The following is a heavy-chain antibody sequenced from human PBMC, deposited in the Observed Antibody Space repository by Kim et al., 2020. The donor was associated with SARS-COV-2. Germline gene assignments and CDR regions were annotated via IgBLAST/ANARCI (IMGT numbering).Heavy chain of an antibody. CDR2: IIPILGIA. CDR1: GGTFSSYA. V-gene: IGHV1-69*04. J-gene: IGHJ5*02. D-gene: IGHD3-10*01. CDR3: ARDGPLDPTTPYGSGSYDWFDP. Sequence: SVKVSCKASGGTFSSYAISWVRQAPGQGLEWMGRIIPILGIANYAQKFQGRVTITADKSTSTAYMELSSLRSEDTAVYYCARDGPLDPTTPYGSGSYDWFDPWGQGTLVTVSS.